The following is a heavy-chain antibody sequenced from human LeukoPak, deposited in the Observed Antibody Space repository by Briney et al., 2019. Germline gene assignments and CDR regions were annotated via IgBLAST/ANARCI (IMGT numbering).Heavy chain of an antibody. CDR3: ARDRPEDYYDSSGYSDY. CDR1: GFTFSSYG. Sequence: GGSLRLSCAASGFTFSSYGMHWVRQAPGKGLEWVAVIWYDGSNKYYADSVKGRFTISRDNSKNTLYLQMNSLRAEDTAVYYCARDRPEDYYDSSGYSDYWGQGTLVTVSS. D-gene: IGHD3-22*01. CDR2: IWYDGSNK. J-gene: IGHJ4*02. V-gene: IGHV3-33*01.